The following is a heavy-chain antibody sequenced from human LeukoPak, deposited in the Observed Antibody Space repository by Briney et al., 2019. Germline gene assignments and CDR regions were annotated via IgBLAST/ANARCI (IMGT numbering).Heavy chain of an antibody. CDR2: IYYSGST. V-gene: IGHV4-59*08. CDR3: ARAETYSSGWYDPFFDY. J-gene: IGHJ4*02. Sequence: SETLSLTCTVSGGSISSYYWSWIRQPPGKGLEWIGYIYYSGSTNYNPSLKSRVTISVDTSKNQFSLKLSSVTAADTAVYRCARAETYSSGWYDPFFDYWGQGTLVTVST. D-gene: IGHD6-19*01. CDR1: GGSISSYY.